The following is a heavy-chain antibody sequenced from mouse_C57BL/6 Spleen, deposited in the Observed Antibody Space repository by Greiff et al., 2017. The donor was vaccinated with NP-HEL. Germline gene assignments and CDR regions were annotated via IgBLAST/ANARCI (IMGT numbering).Heavy chain of an antibody. J-gene: IGHJ4*01. CDR3: ARGNTDYAMDY. CDR1: GYTFTNYW. Sequence: QVQLQQSGAELVRPGTSVKMSCKASGYTFTNYWIGWAKQRPGHGLEWIGDIYPGGGYTNYHEKFKGKATLTADKSSSTAYMQFSSLTSEDSAIYYCARGNTDYAMDYWGQGTSVTVSS. V-gene: IGHV1-63*01. CDR2: IYPGGGYT.